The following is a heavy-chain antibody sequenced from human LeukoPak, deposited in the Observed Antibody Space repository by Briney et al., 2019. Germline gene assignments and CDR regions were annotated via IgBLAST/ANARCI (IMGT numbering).Heavy chain of an antibody. D-gene: IGHD6-19*01. CDR2: IYYSGST. J-gene: IGHJ6*02. CDR1: GGSISSYY. V-gene: IGHV4-59*08. CDR3: ARLDSSGWYLGRLDV. Sequence: SETLSLTCTVSGGSISSYYWSWIRQPPGKGLEWIGYIYYSGSTNYNPSLKSRVTISVDTSTNHFSLKVSSVTAADTAVYYCARLDSSGWYLGRLDVWGQGTTVTVSS.